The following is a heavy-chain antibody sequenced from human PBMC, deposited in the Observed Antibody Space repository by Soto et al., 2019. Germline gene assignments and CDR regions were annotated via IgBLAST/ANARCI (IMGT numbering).Heavy chain of an antibody. V-gene: IGHV3-23*01. Sequence: EVQLLESGGGLVQPGGSLRLSCAASGFTFSSFAMTWVRQAPGEGMEWVSSISSSGETTYYSDSVKGRFTISRDISKNMVYLQMTSLRAEDTAVYFCVQDWTGNSCPCMVVWGQGTTVTVSS. D-gene: IGHD6-13*01. J-gene: IGHJ6*02. CDR3: VQDWTGNSCPCMVV. CDR1: GFTFSSFA. CDR2: ISSSGETT.